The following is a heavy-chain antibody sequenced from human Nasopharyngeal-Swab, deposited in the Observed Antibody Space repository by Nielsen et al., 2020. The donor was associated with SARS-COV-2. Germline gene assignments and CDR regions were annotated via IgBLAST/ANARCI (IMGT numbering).Heavy chain of an antibody. D-gene: IGHD5-12*01. CDR2: ISYDGSNK. J-gene: IGHJ6*02. V-gene: IGHV3-30*18. CDR3: AKGGYSGYDPLGMDV. Sequence: VRQAPGKGLEWVAVISYDGSNKYYADSVKGRFTISRDNSKNTLYLRMNSLRAEDTAVYYCAKGGYSGYDPLGMDVWGQGTTVTVSS.